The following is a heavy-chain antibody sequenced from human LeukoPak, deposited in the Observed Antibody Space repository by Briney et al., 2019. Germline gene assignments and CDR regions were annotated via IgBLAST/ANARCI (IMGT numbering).Heavy chain of an antibody. Sequence: PSETLSLTCTVSGGSITNYYWSWIRQPPGKGLEWIGYIYYSGSTNYNPSLKSRVTISVDTSTNQFSLKLSSVTAADTAVYFCARAYYGSGSYWDYYYYYMDVWGKGTTVTISS. CDR1: GGSITNYY. D-gene: IGHD3-10*01. J-gene: IGHJ6*03. V-gene: IGHV4-59*01. CDR3: ARAYYGSGSYWDYYYYYMDV. CDR2: IYYSGST.